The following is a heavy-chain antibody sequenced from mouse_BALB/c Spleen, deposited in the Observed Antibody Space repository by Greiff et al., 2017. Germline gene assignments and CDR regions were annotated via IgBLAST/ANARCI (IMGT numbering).Heavy chain of an antibody. CDR3: ARDPPSFYDWGFAY. J-gene: IGHJ3*01. CDR1: GFSLTSYG. D-gene: IGHD2-3*01. Sequence: QGQLKQSGPGLVAPSQSLSITCTVSGFSLTSYGVHWVRQPPGKGLEWLGVIWAGGSTNYNSALMSRLSISKDNSKSQVFLKMNSLQTDDTAMYYCARDPPSFYDWGFAYWGQGTLVTVSA. V-gene: IGHV2-9*02. CDR2: IWAGGST.